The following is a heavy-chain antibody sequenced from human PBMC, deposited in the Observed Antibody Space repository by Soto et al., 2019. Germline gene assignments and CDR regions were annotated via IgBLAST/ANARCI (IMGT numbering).Heavy chain of an antibody. J-gene: IGHJ4*02. CDR2: IYWDDDK. V-gene: IGHV2-5*02. CDR3: ARALGSWGAYYFDY. CDR1: GVSPKTYGVG. Sequence: PELGNPTKSPTVYCPLSGVSPKTYGVGVGWIRQPPGKALEWLALIYWDDDKRYSPSLKSRLTITKDTSKNQVVLTMTNMDPVDTVTYYCARALGSWGAYYFDYWGQGTLVTVSS. D-gene: IGHD3-16*01.